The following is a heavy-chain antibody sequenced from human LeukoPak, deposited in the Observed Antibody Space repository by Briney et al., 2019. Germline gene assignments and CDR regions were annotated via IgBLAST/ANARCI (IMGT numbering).Heavy chain of an antibody. J-gene: IGHJ4*02. CDR1: GFSLSTSGVG. Sequence: SGPTLVKPPPPLTLTFTFSGFSLSTSGVGVGWIRQPPGKALEWLALIYWDDDKRYSPSLKSRLTITQDTSKNQVVLTMTNMDPVDTATYYCAHRLTGNIFDYWGQGTLVTVSS. V-gene: IGHV2-5*02. CDR3: AHRLTGNIFDY. CDR2: IYWDDDK. D-gene: IGHD7-27*01.